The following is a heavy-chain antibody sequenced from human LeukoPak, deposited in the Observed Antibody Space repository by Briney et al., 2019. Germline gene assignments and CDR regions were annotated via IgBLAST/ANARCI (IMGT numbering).Heavy chain of an antibody. CDR3: ARYSGTYRDY. D-gene: IGHD3-10*01. V-gene: IGHV3-21*01. Sequence: PSETLSLTCTVSGGSISSYYWSWIRQPPGKGLEWVSSITSGGSYIFYADSVKGRFTISRDNAKNSLYLQMNSLRAEDTAVYYCARYSGTYRDYWGQGTLVTVSS. J-gene: IGHJ4*02. CDR2: ITSGGSYI. CDR1: GGSISSYY.